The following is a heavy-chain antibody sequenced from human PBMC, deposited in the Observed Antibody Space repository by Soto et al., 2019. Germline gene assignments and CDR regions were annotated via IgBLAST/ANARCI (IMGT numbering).Heavy chain of an antibody. CDR3: ARDSCSGGSCYYWYFDL. D-gene: IGHD2-15*01. CDR1: GFTFSSYG. CDR2: IWYDGSNK. V-gene: IGHV3-33*01. J-gene: IGHJ2*01. Sequence: QVQLVESGGGVVLPGRSLRLSCAASGFTFSSYGMHWVRQAPGKGLEWVAVIWYDGSNKYYADSVKGRFTISRDNSKNTLYLQMNSLRAEDTAVYYCARDSCSGGSCYYWYFDLWGRGTLVTVSS.